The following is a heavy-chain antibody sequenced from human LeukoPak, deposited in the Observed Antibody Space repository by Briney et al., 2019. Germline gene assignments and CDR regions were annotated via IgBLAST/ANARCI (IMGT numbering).Heavy chain of an antibody. D-gene: IGHD6-19*01. V-gene: IGHV3-23*01. CDR2: ISGSGGRT. J-gene: IGHJ6*03. CDR3: AKSPQWLEYYYYYYMDV. CDR1: VFTFSIYA. Sequence: GGSLSLSCAPSVFTFSIYAMSCVRHAPGKGLEWVSAISGSGGRTYYADSVKGRFTIPRHNSKNTLYLQMNSLRAEDTTVYYCAKSPQWLEYYYYYYMDVWGKGTTVSVCS.